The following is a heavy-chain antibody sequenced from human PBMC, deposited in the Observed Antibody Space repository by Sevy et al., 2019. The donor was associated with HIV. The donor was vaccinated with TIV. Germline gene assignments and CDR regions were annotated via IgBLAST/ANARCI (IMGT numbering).Heavy chain of an antibody. CDR2: IKRDGSER. J-gene: IGHJ6*02. V-gene: IGHV3-7*03. D-gene: IGHD2-2*01. Sequence: GGSLRLSCAASEFTFSSYWMSWVRQAPGKGLEWVANIKRDGSERYYVASVKGRFTISRDNAKNSLYLQMNSLRADDTAVYYCARDCSSTTCLWGLDVWGQGTTVTVSS. CDR3: ARDCSSTTCLWGLDV. CDR1: EFTFSSYW.